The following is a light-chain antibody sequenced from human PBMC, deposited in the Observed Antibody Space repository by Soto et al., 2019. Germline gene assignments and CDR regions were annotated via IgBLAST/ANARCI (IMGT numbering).Light chain of an antibody. V-gene: IGKV3-20*01. CDR1: QSIKNNF. CDR2: GAS. J-gene: IGKJ4*01. Sequence: EIVLTQSPGTLSLSPGERATLSCRASQSIKNNFLAWYQQKPGQAPRLLIFGASSRSSGIPYRFSGSGSGTDFTLTVSRLEPEDFAVYYCQQYNNWPSFGGGTKVEIK. CDR3: QQYNNWPS.